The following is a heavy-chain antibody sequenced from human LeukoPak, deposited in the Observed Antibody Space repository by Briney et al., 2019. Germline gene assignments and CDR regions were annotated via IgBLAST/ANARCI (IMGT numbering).Heavy chain of an antibody. V-gene: IGHV4-38-2*02. CDR1: GGSISSGYY. J-gene: IGHJ5*02. Sequence: SETLSLTCTVSGGSISSGYYWGWIRQPPGKGLEWIGSIYHSGSTYYNPSLKSRVTISVDTSKNQFSLKLSSVTAADTAVYYCAKQQHTVVVEDNWFDPWGQGTLVTVSS. CDR2: IYHSGST. CDR3: AKQQHTVVVEDNWFDP. D-gene: IGHD2-2*01.